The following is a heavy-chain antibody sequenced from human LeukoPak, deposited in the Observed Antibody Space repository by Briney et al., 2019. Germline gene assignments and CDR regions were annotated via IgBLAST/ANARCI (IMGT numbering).Heavy chain of an antibody. J-gene: IGHJ4*02. CDR1: GLIFSDHY. V-gene: IGHV3-53*01. Sequence: GGSLRLSCAASGLIFSDHYMSWIRQAPGKGLEWVSAIYSGGSTYYADSVKGRFTISRDNPKNTLYLQMNSLRAEDTAVYYCARDLASWGQGTLVTVSS. CDR3: ARDLAS. CDR2: IYSGGST.